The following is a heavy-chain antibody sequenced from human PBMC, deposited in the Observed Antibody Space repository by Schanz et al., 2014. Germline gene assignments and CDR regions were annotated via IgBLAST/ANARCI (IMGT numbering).Heavy chain of an antibody. Sequence: LVESGGGVVQPGRSLRLSCAASGFTFSSYGMHWVRQVPGKGLEWVAVVCYDGSKKYYADSVKGRFTTSRDNSKNPXXXXXNSLRAEDTXVXXXXKDLQRELLRDDHYYGMDVWGQGTTVTVSS. V-gene: IGHV3-33*01. D-gene: IGHD1-26*01. J-gene: IGHJ6*02. CDR2: VCYDGSKK. CDR1: GFTFSSYG. CDR3: XKDLQRELLRDDHYYGMDV.